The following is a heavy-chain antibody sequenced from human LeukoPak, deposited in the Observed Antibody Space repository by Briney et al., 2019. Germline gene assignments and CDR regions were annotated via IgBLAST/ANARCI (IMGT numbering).Heavy chain of an antibody. CDR2: IEQDGSEK. CDR3: AKAGDSSGYTNWFDP. Sequence: GGSLRLSCAASGFTFSSYWMSWVRQAPGKGLEWVANIEQDGSEKYYVDSVKGRFTISRDNSKNSLYLQMNSLRTEDTALYYCAKAGDSSGYTNWFDPWGQGTLVTVSS. V-gene: IGHV3-7*03. D-gene: IGHD3-22*01. J-gene: IGHJ5*02. CDR1: GFTFSSYW.